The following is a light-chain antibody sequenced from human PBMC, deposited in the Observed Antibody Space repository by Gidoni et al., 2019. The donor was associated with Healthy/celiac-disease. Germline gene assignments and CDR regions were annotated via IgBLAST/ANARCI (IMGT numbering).Light chain of an antibody. Sequence: SYVLPQPPSVSVAPGQTARITCGGNNIGSKSVQWYQQKPGQAPVMVVYDDSDRPSGIPERFAGYNSGNTATLNISRVEAGDEADYYCQVWDSSSDSYVFGTGTKVTVL. CDR2: DDS. J-gene: IGLJ1*01. V-gene: IGLV3-21*02. CDR3: QVWDSSSDSYV. CDR1: NIGSKS.